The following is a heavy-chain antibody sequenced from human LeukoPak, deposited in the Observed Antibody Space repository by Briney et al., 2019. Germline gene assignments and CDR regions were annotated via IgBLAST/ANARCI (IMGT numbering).Heavy chain of an antibody. CDR3: AKEGGEWLLPPPFEH. V-gene: IGHV3-30*02. CDR1: GFTFSTYG. CDR2: IRYDGSNK. D-gene: IGHD3-3*01. J-gene: IGHJ4*02. Sequence: GGSLRLSCAASGFTFSTYGIHWVRQAPGKGLEWVAFIRYDGSNKYYADSVKGRFTISRDNSKNTLYLQMNSLRAEDTAVYYCAKEGGEWLLPPPFEHWGQGTLVNVSS.